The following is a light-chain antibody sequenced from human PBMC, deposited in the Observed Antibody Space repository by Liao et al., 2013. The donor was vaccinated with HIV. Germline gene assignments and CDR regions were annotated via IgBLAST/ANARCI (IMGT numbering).Light chain of an antibody. J-gene: IGLJ1*01. CDR2: QDS. Sequence: SFVLTQPPSVSVAPGKTARITCGGNNIGSKSVHWYQQKPGQSPVLVIYQDSKRPSGIPERFSGSNSGNTATLTISGTQAMDEADYYCQAWDSSTPLYVFGTGTKVTVL. V-gene: IGLV3-21*01. CDR1: NIGSKS. CDR3: QAWDSSTPLYV.